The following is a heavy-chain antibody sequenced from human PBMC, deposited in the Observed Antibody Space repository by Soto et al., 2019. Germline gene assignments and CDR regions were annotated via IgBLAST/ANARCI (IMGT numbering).Heavy chain of an antibody. V-gene: IGHV4-34*01. J-gene: IGHJ5*02. D-gene: IGHD5-18*01. CDR1: GGSFSGYY. CDR2: INHSGRT. Sequence: SETLSLTCAVYGGSFSGYYWSWIRQPPGKGLEWIGEINHSGRTNYNPSLKSRVTISVDTSKNQFSLKLSSVTAADTAVYYCARRRIQLFFGRGLDPWGQGTLVTVSS. CDR3: ARRRIQLFFGRGLDP.